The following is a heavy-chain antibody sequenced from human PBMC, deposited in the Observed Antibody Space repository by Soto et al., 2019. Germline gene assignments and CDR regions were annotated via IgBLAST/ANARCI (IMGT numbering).Heavy chain of an antibody. Sequence: GASVKVSCKASGYTFTGYYMHWVRQAPGQGLERMGWINPNSGGTNYAQKFQGWVTMTRDTSISTAYMELSRLRSDDTAVYYCARGRKAPPNDYSNYVWVEPNGMDVWGQGTTVTVSS. CDR1: GYTFTGYY. J-gene: IGHJ6*02. D-gene: IGHD4-4*01. V-gene: IGHV1-2*04. CDR2: INPNSGGT. CDR3: ARGRKAPPNDYSNYVWVEPNGMDV.